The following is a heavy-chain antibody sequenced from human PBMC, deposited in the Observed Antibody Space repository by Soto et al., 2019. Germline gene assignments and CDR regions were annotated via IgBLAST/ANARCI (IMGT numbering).Heavy chain of an antibody. CDR3: AKGSVYFRRGPYYYDNSGYGNY. J-gene: IGHJ4*02. V-gene: IGHV3-23*01. CDR2: ISGSGGST. CDR1: GFTFSSYA. D-gene: IGHD3-22*01. Sequence: GGSLRLSCAASGFTFSSYAMSWVRQAPGQGLEWVSAISGSGGSTYYADSVKGRFTISRDNSKNTLYLQMNSLRAEDTAVYYCAKGSVYFRRGPYYYDNSGYGNYWGQGTLVTVSS.